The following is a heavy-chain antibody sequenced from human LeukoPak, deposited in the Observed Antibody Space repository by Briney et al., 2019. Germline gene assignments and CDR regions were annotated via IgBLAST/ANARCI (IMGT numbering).Heavy chain of an antibody. V-gene: IGHV1-18*01. CDR3: ARDWGMLGYYYYYYGMDV. Sequence: ASVKVSCKASGYTFTSYGISWVRQAPGQGLEWMGWISAYNGNTNYAQKLQGRVTMTTDTSTSTAYMELRSLRSDDTAVYYCARDWGMLGYYYYYYGMDVWGQGTTVTVSS. CDR1: GYTFTSYG. J-gene: IGHJ6*02. D-gene: IGHD3-16*01. CDR2: ISAYNGNT.